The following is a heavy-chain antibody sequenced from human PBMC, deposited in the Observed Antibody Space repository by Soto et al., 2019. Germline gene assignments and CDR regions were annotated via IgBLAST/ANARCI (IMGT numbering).Heavy chain of an antibody. CDR1: GFTFRSYG. CDR2: IWYDGSNK. Sequence: PRLSCAGSGFTFRSYGMHWVRQDPGKGLEWVAVIWYDGSNKYYADSVKGRFTLSRDNSRNTLYLQMDSLSAEDTAVYYCARDRGTYTDRIRFGYFEYQCHGPLFPDS. J-gene: IGHJ4*01. D-gene: IGHD3-16*01. CDR3: ARDRGTYTDRIRFGYFEY. V-gene: IGHV3-33*01.